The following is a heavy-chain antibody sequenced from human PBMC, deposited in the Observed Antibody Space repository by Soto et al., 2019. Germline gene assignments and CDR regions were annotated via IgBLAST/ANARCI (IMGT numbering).Heavy chain of an antibody. CDR3: AKDKARFSRSFDY. Sequence: GGSMRLSCAASGFTFSSYAMSWVRQAPGKGLEWVSAISGSGGSTYYADSVKGRFTISRDNSKNTLYLQMNSLRAEDTAVYYCAKDKARFSRSFDYWGQGTLVTVSS. CDR1: GFTFSSYA. V-gene: IGHV3-23*01. D-gene: IGHD3-3*01. CDR2: ISGSGGST. J-gene: IGHJ4*02.